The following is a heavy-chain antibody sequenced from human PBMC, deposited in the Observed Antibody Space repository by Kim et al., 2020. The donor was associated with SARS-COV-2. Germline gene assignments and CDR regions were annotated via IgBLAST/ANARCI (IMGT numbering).Heavy chain of an antibody. CDR2: ISYDGSNK. CDR3: AKNPQSPRYGAGVYYYYHIYV. V-gene: IGHV3-30*18. CDR1: GFTFSSYV. D-gene: IGHD5-18*01. J-gene: IGHJ6*03. Sequence: GGSLRLSCAASGFTFSSYVMHWVRQAPGKGLEWVAVISYDGSNKYYADSVKGRFTISRDNSKNTLYLQMNSLRAEDTAVYYCAKNPQSPRYGAGVYYYYHIYVSGEGTTVSVSS.